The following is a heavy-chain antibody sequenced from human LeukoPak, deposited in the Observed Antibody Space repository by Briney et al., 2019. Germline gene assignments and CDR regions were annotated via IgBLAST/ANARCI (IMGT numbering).Heavy chain of an antibody. CDR2: ISYSGST. CDR1: GGSISGSNHY. V-gene: IGHV4-39*01. CDR3: TTKRGGTSLIDY. D-gene: IGHD2-2*01. J-gene: IGHJ4*02. Sequence: PSETLSLTCTVSGGSISGSNHYGGWIRKPPGKGLEWIGTISYSGSTDYSPSLKSRVTISVDTSKNQFSLKLTSVTAADTAVYYCTTKRGGTSLIDYWGQGTLVTVSS.